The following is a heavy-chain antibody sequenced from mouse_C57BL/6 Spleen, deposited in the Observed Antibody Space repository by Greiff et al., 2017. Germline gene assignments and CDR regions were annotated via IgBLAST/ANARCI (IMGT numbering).Heavy chain of an antibody. J-gene: IGHJ2*01. CDR2: IDPETGGT. CDR3: TRKWKRVYFDY. Sequence: VQLQQSGAELVRPGASVTLSCKASGYTFTDYEMHWVKQTPVHGLEWIGAIDPETGGTAYNQKFKGKAILTADKSSSTAYMELRSLTSEDSAVYYCTRKWKRVYFDYWGQGTTLTVSS. V-gene: IGHV1-15*01. CDR1: GYTFTDYE.